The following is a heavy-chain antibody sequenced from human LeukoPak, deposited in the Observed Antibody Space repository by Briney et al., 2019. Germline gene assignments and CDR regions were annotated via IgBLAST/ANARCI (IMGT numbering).Heavy chain of an antibody. CDR3: ARRPTYYGMDV. Sequence: SETLSLTCIVSGGSISSNNYYWGWLRQTPGKGLEWIGSIYSSGSTYYNPSLKSRVTISVDTSKNQFSLKLTSLTAADTAVYYCARRPTYYGMDVWGQGTTVTVSS. J-gene: IGHJ6*02. D-gene: IGHD2-21*01. CDR1: GGSISSNNYY. V-gene: IGHV4-39*01. CDR2: IYSSGST.